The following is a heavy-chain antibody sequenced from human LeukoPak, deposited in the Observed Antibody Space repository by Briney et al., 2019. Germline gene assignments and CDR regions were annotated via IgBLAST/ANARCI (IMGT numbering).Heavy chain of an antibody. Sequence: TSETLSLTCSVYGGSMSSSFWTWIRQLPGKGLEYIGHIHYSGSTNYNPSLKSRVTISIDTSKKQFSLRLHSVAAADTAVYFCARDYSEGWELRRSYFDYWGQGALVTVSS. CDR2: IHYSGST. D-gene: IGHD1-26*01. V-gene: IGHV4-59*01. CDR1: GGSMSSSF. J-gene: IGHJ4*02. CDR3: ARDYSEGWELRRSYFDY.